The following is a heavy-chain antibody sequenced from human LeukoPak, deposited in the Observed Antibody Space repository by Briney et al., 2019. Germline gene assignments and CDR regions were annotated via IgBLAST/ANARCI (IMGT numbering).Heavy chain of an antibody. CDR2: ISGSGGST. D-gene: IGHD3-22*01. CDR1: GFTFSSYA. V-gene: IGHV3-23*01. CDR3: AKVKPPHYHDSSGYSEFDY. J-gene: IGHJ4*02. Sequence: GGSLRLSCAASGFTFSSYAMSWVRQAPGKGLEWVSAISGSGGSTYYADSVKGRFTISRDNSKNTLYLQMNSLRAEDTAVYYCAKVKPPHYHDSSGYSEFDYWGQGTLVTVSS.